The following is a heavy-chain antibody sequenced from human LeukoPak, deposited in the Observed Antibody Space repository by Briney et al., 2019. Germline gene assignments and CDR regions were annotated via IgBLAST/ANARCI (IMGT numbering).Heavy chain of an antibody. CDR2: IKTDGSST. Sequence: TGGSLRLSCEGSCDSWMHWVRQVPGKGLVWVSRIKTDGSSTSYADSVKGRFTISRDNAENTLYLQMNSLRAEDTAVYYCARGDGVVMNYWGQGTLVTVSS. V-gene: IGHV3-74*01. D-gene: IGHD3-3*01. J-gene: IGHJ4*02. CDR1: CDSW. CDR3: ARGDGVVMNY.